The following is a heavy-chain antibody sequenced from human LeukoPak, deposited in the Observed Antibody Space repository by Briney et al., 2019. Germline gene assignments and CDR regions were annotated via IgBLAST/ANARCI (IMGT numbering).Heavy chain of an antibody. J-gene: IGHJ4*02. Sequence: SETLSFTCAVSGVSISTYYWNWLRQPPGKGLEGIGYIYNASLKSRVIMSVDTSKNQFSLKLSSVTAADTAVYYCARGLAVAGTEYWGQGTLVTVST. CDR3: ARGLAVAGTEY. D-gene: IGHD6-19*01. V-gene: IGHV4-4*09. CDR2: IY. CDR1: GVSISTYY.